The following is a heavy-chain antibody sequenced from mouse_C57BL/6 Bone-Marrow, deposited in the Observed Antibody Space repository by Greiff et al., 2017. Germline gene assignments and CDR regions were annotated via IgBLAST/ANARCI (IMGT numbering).Heavy chain of an antibody. CDR1: GYTFTSYW. V-gene: IGHV1-53*01. CDR2: INPSNGGT. CDR3: ARSSYYGSWYWYFDV. J-gene: IGHJ1*03. Sequence: QVQLQQPGTELVKPGASVKLSCKASGYTFTSYWMHWVKQRPGQGLEWIGNINPSNGGTNYNETFKSKATLTVDKSSSTAYMQLSSLTSEDSAVYYCARSSYYGSWYWYFDVWGTGTTVTVSS. D-gene: IGHD1-1*01.